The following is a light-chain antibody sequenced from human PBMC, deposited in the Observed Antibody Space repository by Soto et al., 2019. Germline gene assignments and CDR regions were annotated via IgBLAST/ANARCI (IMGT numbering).Light chain of an antibody. CDR3: SSHTTYCTRV. J-gene: IGLJ1*01. V-gene: IGLV2-14*01. Sequence: QSALTQPASVSGSPGQSIAISCTGTSSDIGSYNYVSWYQQHPGKAPKLMIHEVSNRPSGVSDRFSGSKSGNTASLTISGLQADDEADYYCSSHTTYCTRVFGTGTKLTVL. CDR1: SSDIGSYNY. CDR2: EVS.